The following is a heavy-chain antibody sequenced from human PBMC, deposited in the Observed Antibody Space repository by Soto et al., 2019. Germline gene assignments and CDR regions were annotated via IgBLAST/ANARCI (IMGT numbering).Heavy chain of an antibody. Sequence: QVQLQESGPGLVKPSQTLSLTCTVSGGSISSGGYYWSWIRQHPGKGLEWIGYIYYSGSTYYNPPLQRRVTISVDPSKNPFSLKLSSVTAADTAVYYCARSGYSYGPNPLLYWGQGTLVTVSS. CDR2: IYYSGST. CDR3: ARSGYSYGPNPLLY. V-gene: IGHV4-31*03. CDR1: GGSISSGGYY. J-gene: IGHJ4*02. D-gene: IGHD5-18*01.